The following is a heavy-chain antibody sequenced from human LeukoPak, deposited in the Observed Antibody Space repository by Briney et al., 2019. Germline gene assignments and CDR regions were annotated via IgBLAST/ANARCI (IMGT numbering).Heavy chain of an antibody. V-gene: IGHV3-11*06. D-gene: IGHD6-19*01. J-gene: IGHJ4*02. Sequence: GGSLRLSCAASGFTFSDYYMSWIRQAPGKGLEWVSYISSSSSHTNYADSVKGRFTISRDNAKNSLYLQMNSLRAEDTAVYYCARGGYSSGRPLDYWGQGTLVTVSS. CDR1: GFTFSDYY. CDR2: ISSSSSHT. CDR3: ARGGYSSGRPLDY.